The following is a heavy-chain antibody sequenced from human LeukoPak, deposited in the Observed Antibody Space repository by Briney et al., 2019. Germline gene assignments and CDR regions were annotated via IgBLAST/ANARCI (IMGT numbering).Heavy chain of an antibody. V-gene: IGHV3-30*18. D-gene: IGHD4-17*01. Sequence: GGSLRLSCAASGFTFSSYGMHWVRQAPGKGLEWVAVISYDGSNKYYADSVKGRFTISRDNSKNTLYLQMNSLRAEDTAVYYCAKDPRPIYDYGDYGGVYWGQGTLVTVSP. CDR3: AKDPRPIYDYGDYGGVY. J-gene: IGHJ4*02. CDR1: GFTFSSYG. CDR2: ISYDGSNK.